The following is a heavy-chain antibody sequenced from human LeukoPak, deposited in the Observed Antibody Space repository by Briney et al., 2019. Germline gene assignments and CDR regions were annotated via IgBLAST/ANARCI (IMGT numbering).Heavy chain of an antibody. V-gene: IGHV1-69*05. J-gene: IGHJ4*02. D-gene: IGHD4-11*01. Sequence: GASVKVSCKASGGTFSSYAISWVRQAPGQGLEWMGRIIPIFGTANYAQKFQGRVTITTDESTSTAYMELSSLRSEDTAVYYCARDDYSNGDYWGQGTLVTVSS. CDR3: ARDDYSNGDY. CDR1: GGTFSSYA. CDR2: IIPIFGTA.